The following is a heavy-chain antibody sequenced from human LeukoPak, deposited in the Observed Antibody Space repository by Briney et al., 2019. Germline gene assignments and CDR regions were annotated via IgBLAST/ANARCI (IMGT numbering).Heavy chain of an antibody. J-gene: IGHJ3*02. CDR2: ISSSSSTI. CDR3: ARDLVTAMVTYDAFDI. Sequence: GGSLRLSCAASGFTFSSYSMNWVRQAPGKGLEWVSYISSSSSTIYYADSVKGRFTISRDNAKNSLYLQMNSLRAEDTAVYYCARDLVTAMVTYDAFDIWGQGTMVTVSS. D-gene: IGHD5-18*01. CDR1: GFTFSSYS. V-gene: IGHV3-48*04.